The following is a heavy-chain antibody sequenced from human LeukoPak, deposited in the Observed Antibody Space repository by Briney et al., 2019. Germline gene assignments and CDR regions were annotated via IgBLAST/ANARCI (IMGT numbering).Heavy chain of an antibody. V-gene: IGHV3-66*01. Sequence: PGGSLRLSCAASGFTVSSNYMSWVRQAPGKGLEWVSVIYSGGSTYYADSVKGRFTISRDNSKNTLYLQMNSLRAEDTAVYYCARVWYESPYYYYYMDVWGKGTTVTISS. CDR2: IYSGGST. J-gene: IGHJ6*03. CDR3: ARVWYESPYYYYYMDV. CDR1: GFTVSSNY. D-gene: IGHD6-13*01.